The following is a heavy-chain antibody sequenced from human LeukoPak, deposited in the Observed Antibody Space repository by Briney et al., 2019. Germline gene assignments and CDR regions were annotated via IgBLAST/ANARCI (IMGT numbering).Heavy chain of an antibody. Sequence: GGSLRLSCAASGFTFSSYWMHWVRQAPGKGLVWVSRINSDGSSTSYADSVKGRFTISRDNAKNTLYLQMNSLRAEDTAVYYCARGVRTSSGYDSGIWGQGTTVTVSS. CDR1: GFTFSSYW. J-gene: IGHJ6*02. D-gene: IGHD5-12*01. CDR3: ARGVRTSSGYDSGI. CDR2: INSDGSST. V-gene: IGHV3-74*01.